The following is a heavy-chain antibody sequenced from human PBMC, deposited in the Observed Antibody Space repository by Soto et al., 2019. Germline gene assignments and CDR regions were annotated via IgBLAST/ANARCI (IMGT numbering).Heavy chain of an antibody. D-gene: IGHD5-12*01. CDR2: IYYSGST. CDR3: ARGYSGYDWFAFDI. Sequence: QLQLQESGPGLVKPSETLSLTCTVSGGSISSSSYYWGWIRQPPGKGLEWIGSIYYSGSTYYNPSLKSRVTISVDTSKNQFSLKLSSVTAADTAVYYCARGYSGYDWFAFDIWGQGTMVTVSS. V-gene: IGHV4-39*01. CDR1: GGSISSSSYY. J-gene: IGHJ3*02.